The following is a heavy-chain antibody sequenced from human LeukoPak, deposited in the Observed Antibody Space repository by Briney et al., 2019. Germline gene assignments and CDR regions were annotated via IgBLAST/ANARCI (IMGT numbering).Heavy chain of an antibody. V-gene: IGHV4-31*03. CDR1: GGSISSSSYY. D-gene: IGHD5-24*01. CDR3: ARRDGYKQFDF. CDR2: IYYSGSI. J-gene: IGHJ4*02. Sequence: SETLSLTCTVSGGSISSSSYYWGWIRQHPGRGLEWIGYIYYSGSIYYNPSLKSRVSISMDMSKNQFSLNLRSVTAADTAMYFCARRDGYKQFDFWGQGTLVTVSS.